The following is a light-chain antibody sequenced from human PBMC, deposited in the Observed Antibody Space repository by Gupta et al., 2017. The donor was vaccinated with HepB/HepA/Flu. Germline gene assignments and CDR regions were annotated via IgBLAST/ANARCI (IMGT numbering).Light chain of an antibody. V-gene: IGLV4-60*03. CDR1: SGYSHYS. CDR3: EAWDSNIRV. CDR2: VESSGRY. J-gene: IGLJ2*01. Sequence: HLMVIHSSSASASLCSSDKHTCTLSSGYSHYSIGWHLQQQGKAPRFLMKVESSGRYNKGSGIPDRFSGSSSGDARYLTISNLQSEDEADYYCEAWDSNIRVFGGGTKLTVL.